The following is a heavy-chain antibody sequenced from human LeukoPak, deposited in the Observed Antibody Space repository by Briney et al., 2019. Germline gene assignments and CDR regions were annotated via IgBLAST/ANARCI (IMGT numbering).Heavy chain of an antibody. D-gene: IGHD3-3*01. CDR3: AKVEPRFLEWLSQPYYFDY. CDR2: ISGSGGST. Sequence: PGGSLRLSCAASGFTFSSYAMSWVRQAPGKGLEWVSAISGSGGSTYYADSVKGRFTISRDNSKNTLYLQMNSLRAEDTAVYYCAKVEPRFLEWLSQPYYFDYWGQGTLVTVSS. V-gene: IGHV3-23*01. CDR1: GFTFSSYA. J-gene: IGHJ4*02.